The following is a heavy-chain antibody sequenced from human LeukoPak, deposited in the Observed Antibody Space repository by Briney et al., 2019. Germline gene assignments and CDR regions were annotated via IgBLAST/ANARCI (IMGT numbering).Heavy chain of an antibody. V-gene: IGHV3-21*01. J-gene: IGHJ2*01. CDR2: SSTSSSYI. CDR3: ARDPENVSGSHSHFDL. Sequence: GGSLRLSCAASGFTFSSYEMNWVRQAPGKGLEWVSSSSTSSSYIYYADSVKGRFTISRDNAKNSLYLQMNSLRAEDTAVYYCARDPENVSGSHSHFDLWGRGTLVTVSS. CDR1: GFTFSSYE. D-gene: IGHD1-26*01.